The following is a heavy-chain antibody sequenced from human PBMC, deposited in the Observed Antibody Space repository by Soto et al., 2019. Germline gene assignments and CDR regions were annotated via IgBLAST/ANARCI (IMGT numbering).Heavy chain of an antibody. J-gene: IGHJ4*02. V-gene: IGHV2-5*02. CDR1: GFSLSTSGVG. Sequence: QITLKESGPALVKPTQTLTLTCTFSGFSLSTSGVGVGWIRQPPGEALEWLALIYWDDYKHFSPSLESRLTITKDTSKNQVVHTMTNMDPVDTATYYCGRKGGGDRILDYWGQGTLVTVSS. CDR2: IYWDDYK. CDR3: GRKGGGDRILDY. D-gene: IGHD3-16*01.